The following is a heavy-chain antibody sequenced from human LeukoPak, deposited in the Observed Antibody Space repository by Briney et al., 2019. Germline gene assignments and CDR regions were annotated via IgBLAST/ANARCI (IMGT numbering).Heavy chain of an antibody. J-gene: IGHJ4*02. CDR2: IYHSGST. CDR1: GYSISSGYY. CDR3: APFDGGY. Sequence: SETLSLTXAVSGYSISSGYYWGWIRQPPGGGLEWIGGIYHSGSTYYNPYLKSRVTISVDTSKNQFSLKLRSVTAADTAVYYCAPFDGGYWGQGTLVTVSS. V-gene: IGHV4-38-2*01. D-gene: IGHD2-15*01.